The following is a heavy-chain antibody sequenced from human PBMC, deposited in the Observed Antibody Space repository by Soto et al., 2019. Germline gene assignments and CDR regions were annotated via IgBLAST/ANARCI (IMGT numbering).Heavy chain of an antibody. CDR1: GGTFSSYA. D-gene: IGHD3-22*01. CDR3: ARHDDDTPGWFDP. J-gene: IGHJ5*02. V-gene: IGHV1-69*01. Sequence: QVQLVQSGAEVKKPGSSVKVSCKASGGTFSSYAISWVRQAPGQGVEWMGGIIPIFGTANYAQEFQGRVTITADESTSTADMELSSLRSEDTAVYYCARHDDDTPGWFDPWGQGTLVTVSS. CDR2: IIPIFGTA.